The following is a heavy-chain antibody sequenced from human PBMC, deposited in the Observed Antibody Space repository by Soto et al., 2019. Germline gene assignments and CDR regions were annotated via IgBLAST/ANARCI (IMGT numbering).Heavy chain of an antibody. Sequence: QLQQSGAGMLTPSETLSLTCAISGGSFSANHWSWIRQAPGQGLEWIGEITLGGSTNYSPSLKSRVSISVDEGKKQFSLQMTSVAAEDTAVYYCARDYSSFWSHYHWFYPLGQGILVTVSS. CDR3: ARDYSSFWSHYHWFYP. V-gene: IGHV4-34*01. CDR2: ITLGGST. J-gene: IGHJ5*02. CDR1: GGSFSANH. D-gene: IGHD4-4*01.